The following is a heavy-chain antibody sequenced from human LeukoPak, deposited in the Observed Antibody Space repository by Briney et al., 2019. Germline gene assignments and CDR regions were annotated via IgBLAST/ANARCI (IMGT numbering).Heavy chain of an antibody. D-gene: IGHD1-1*01. J-gene: IGHJ5*02. V-gene: IGHV3-21*01. Sequence: PGGSLRLSCAASGFTFSSYNMNWVRQAPGQGLEWVSSISGLSSHIYYADSVKGRFTISRDNAKNSLYLQMNSLRAEDTAVYYCARGREGTEPRWWAEEPRWYFFDPWGQGTPVTVSS. CDR2: ISGLSSHI. CDR1: GFTFSSYN. CDR3: ARGREGTEPRWWAEEPRWYFFDP.